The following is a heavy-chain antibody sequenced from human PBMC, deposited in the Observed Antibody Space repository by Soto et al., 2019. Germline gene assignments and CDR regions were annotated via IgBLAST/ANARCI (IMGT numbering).Heavy chain of an antibody. D-gene: IGHD2-15*01. CDR2: ISTYNGNT. CDR3: ARRGAYCSGGTCYHFDY. CDR1: GYTFTTYG. V-gene: IGHV1-18*04. Sequence: QVQLVQSGAEVKNSGASVKVSCKASGYTFTTYGISGVRQAPGQGLEWMGWISTYNGNTNYEQKLQGRVTMTTDTLTSTAYMELRSLRSDDTAVYYCARRGAYCSGGTCYHFDYWGQGTLVTVSS. J-gene: IGHJ4*02.